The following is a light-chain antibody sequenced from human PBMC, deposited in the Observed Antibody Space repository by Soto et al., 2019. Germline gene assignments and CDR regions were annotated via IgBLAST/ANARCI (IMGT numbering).Light chain of an antibody. V-gene: IGLV2-14*01. CDR3: SSYTSSNTLI. Sequence: QSALTQPASVSGSPGQSITISCTGTSSDVGGYNYVSWYQQYPGKAPKVMIYEVTNRPSGASNRFSGSKSGNTASLTIPGLQAEDEADYYCSSYTSSNTLIFGGGTQLTVL. CDR1: SSDVGGYNY. J-gene: IGLJ2*01. CDR2: EVT.